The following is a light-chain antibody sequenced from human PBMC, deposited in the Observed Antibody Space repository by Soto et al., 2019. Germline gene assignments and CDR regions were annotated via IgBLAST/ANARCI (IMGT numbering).Light chain of an antibody. J-gene: IGKJ5*01. CDR1: QSVSSY. CDR2: DAS. V-gene: IGKV3-11*01. CDR3: QQRSIWPP. Sequence: EIVLTQSPATLSLSPGERATLSCRASQSVSSYLAWYQQKPGQAPRLLIYDASNRATGIPARFSGSGSGTDFTLTISSLEPEDFAVYYCQQRSIWPPFGQGPRLESK.